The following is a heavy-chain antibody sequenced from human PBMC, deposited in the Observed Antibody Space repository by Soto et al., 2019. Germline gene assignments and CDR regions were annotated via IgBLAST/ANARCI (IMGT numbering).Heavy chain of an antibody. CDR2: INHSGST. V-gene: IGHV4-34*01. J-gene: IGHJ6*02. D-gene: IGHD1-7*01. CDR3: ARDSLGITGTPGGYYYYGMDV. CDR1: GGSFSGYY. Sequence: SETLSLTCAVYGGSFSGYYWSWIRQPPGKGLEWIGEINHSGSTNYNPSLKSRVTISVDTSKNQFSLKLSSVTAADTAVYYCARDSLGITGTPGGYYYYGMDVWGQGTTATVSS.